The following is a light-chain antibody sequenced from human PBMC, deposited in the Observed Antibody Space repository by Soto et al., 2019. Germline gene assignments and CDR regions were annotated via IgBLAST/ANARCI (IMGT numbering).Light chain of an antibody. J-gene: IGKJ3*01. CDR1: QSVSSSY. Sequence: EIVLTQSPGTLSLSPGERATLSCRASQSVSSSYLAWYQQKPGQAPRLLIYGASSRATGIPDRFSGSGSGTDFTLTISMLEPEDFAVYYCQQYGSPFTFGPGTKVDIK. CDR3: QQYGSPFT. CDR2: GAS. V-gene: IGKV3-20*01.